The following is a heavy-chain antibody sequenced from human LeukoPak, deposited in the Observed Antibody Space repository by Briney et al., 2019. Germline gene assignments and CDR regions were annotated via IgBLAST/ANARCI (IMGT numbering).Heavy chain of an antibody. J-gene: IGHJ4*02. Sequence: PGGSLRLSCAASGFTFSSYAMSWVRQAPGKGLEWVSAISGSGGSTYYADSVKGRFTISRDNSKNTLYLQMNSLRAEDTAVYYCATCGYSYGRFDYWGQGTLATVSS. V-gene: IGHV3-23*01. CDR3: ATCGYSYGRFDY. D-gene: IGHD5-18*01. CDR2: ISGSGGST. CDR1: GFTFSSYA.